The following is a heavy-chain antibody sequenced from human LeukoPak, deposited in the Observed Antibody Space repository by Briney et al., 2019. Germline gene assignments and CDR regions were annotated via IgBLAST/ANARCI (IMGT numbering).Heavy chain of an antibody. D-gene: IGHD6-13*01. V-gene: IGHV1-3*01. CDR1: GYTFTSYA. CDR3: ASIAAHVGYFDY. J-gene: IGHJ4*02. Sequence: GGSLRLSCAASGYTFTSYAMHWVRQAPGQRLEWMGWINAGNGNTKYSQKFQGRVTITRDTSASTAYMELSSLRSEDTAVYYCASIAAHVGYFDYWGQGTLVTVSS. CDR2: INAGNGNT.